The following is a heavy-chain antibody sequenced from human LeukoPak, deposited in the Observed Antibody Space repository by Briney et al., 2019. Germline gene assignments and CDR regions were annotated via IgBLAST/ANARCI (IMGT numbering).Heavy chain of an antibody. V-gene: IGHV3-23*01. CDR1: GFTFSSYA. J-gene: IGHJ4*02. CDR3: AKEQWLVRFFDY. CDR2: ISGSGGST. D-gene: IGHD6-19*01. Sequence: GGALRLSCAASGFTFSSYAMSWVRLAPGKGLDWVSAISGSGGSTYYADSVKGRFTISRDNSKNTLYLQMNSLRAEDTAVYYCAKEQWLVRFFDYWGQGTLVTVSS.